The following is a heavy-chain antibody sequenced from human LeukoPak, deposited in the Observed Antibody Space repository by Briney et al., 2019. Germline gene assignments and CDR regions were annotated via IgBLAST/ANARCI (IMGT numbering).Heavy chain of an antibody. D-gene: IGHD4-17*01. V-gene: IGHV4-34*01. Sequence: SETLSLTCAVYGGSFSGYYWSWIRQPPGKGLEWIGEISHSGSTNYNPSLKSRVTISVDTSKNQFSLKLSSVTAADTAVYYCANGDYGHDYWGQGTLVTVSS. CDR1: GGSFSGYY. CDR3: ANGDYGHDY. CDR2: ISHSGST. J-gene: IGHJ4*02.